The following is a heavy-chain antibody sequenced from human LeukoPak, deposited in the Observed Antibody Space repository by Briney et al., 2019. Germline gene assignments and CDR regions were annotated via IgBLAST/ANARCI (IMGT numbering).Heavy chain of an antibody. D-gene: IGHD6-13*01. V-gene: IGHV4-59*01. CDR1: GGSIGNYW. CDR2: VFGSGGT. Sequence: SETLSLTCTVSGGSIGNYWWSWIRQPPGKGLEWIGYVFGSGGTNYNPSLKSRVTISVDTSKKQFSLKLSPVTAADTAVYYCARGYSSSWNYFDYWGQGTLVTVSS. J-gene: IGHJ4*02. CDR3: ARGYSSSWNYFDY.